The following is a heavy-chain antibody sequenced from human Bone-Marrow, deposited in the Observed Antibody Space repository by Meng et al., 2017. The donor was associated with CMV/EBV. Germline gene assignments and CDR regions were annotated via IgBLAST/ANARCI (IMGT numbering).Heavy chain of an antibody. Sequence: GGSLRLSCAASGFTFSSYAMHWVRQAPGKGLEWVAVISYDGSNKYYADSVKGRFTISRDNSKNTLYLQMNSLRAEDTAAYYCARDRQLRYYYYYYGMDVWGQGTTVTVSS. CDR3: ARDRQLRYYYYYYGMDV. J-gene: IGHJ6*02. V-gene: IGHV3-30-3*01. D-gene: IGHD5-12*01. CDR2: ISYDGSNK. CDR1: GFTFSSYA.